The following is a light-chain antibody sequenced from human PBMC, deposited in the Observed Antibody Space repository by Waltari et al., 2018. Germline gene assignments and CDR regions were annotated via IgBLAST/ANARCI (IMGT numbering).Light chain of an antibody. CDR1: SLRTSY. J-gene: IGLJ2*01. V-gene: IGLV3-19*01. Sequence: SSELTQDPAVSVALGQTVRITCQGASLRTSYASWYQQKSVQAPILVLFGKNKRPAGIPDRFAGYNSETTTALTSTGAQAEDEADYYCSARDSSASHVLFAGGTKLTVL. CDR2: GKN. CDR3: SARDSSASHVL.